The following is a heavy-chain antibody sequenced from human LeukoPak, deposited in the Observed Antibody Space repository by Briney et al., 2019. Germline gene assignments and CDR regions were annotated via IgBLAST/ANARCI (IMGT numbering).Heavy chain of an antibody. CDR1: GGSISSYY. D-gene: IGHD3-22*01. CDR2: IYYSGST. Sequence: SETLSLTCTVSGGSISSYYWSWIRQPPGKGLERIGYIYYSGSTNYNPSLKSRVTISVDTSKNQFSLKLSSVTAADTAVYFCARGPYSYDSSGAFDIWGQGTMVTVSS. J-gene: IGHJ3*02. V-gene: IGHV4-59*08. CDR3: ARGPYSYDSSGAFDI.